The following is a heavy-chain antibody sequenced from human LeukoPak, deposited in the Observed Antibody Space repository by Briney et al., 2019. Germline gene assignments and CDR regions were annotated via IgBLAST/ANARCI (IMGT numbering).Heavy chain of an antibody. V-gene: IGHV3-74*01. CDR3: ARDGWELSTSPPDY. Sequence: GRSLRLSCAASGFTFSKYWMHWVRQAPGKGLVWVSRINSDGSSRSNADSVKGRFTISRDNAKNTLYLQMNSLRAEDTAVYYCARDGWELSTSPPDYWGQGTLVTVSS. CDR1: GFTFSKYW. CDR2: INSDGSSR. D-gene: IGHD3-16*02. J-gene: IGHJ4*02.